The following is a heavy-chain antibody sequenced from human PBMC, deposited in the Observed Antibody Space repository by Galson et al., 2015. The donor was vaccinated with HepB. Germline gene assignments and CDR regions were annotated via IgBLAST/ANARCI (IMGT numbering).Heavy chain of an antibody. CDR1: GFSLSTSGMR. Sequence: PALVKPTQTLTLTCTFSGFSLSTSGMRVSWIRQPPGKALEWLARIDWDDDKFYSTSLKTRLTISKDTSKNQVVLTMTNMDPVDTATYYCAQAGYCSSSEGAFDIWGQGTMVTVSS. V-gene: IGHV2-70*04. CDR3: AQAGYCSSSEGAFDI. J-gene: IGHJ3*02. D-gene: IGHD6-6*01. CDR2: IDWDDDK.